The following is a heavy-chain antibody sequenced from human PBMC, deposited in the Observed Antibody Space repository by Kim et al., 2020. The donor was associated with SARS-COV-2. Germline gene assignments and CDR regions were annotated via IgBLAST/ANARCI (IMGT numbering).Heavy chain of an antibody. CDR3: ARGRGANSPCFDY. V-gene: IGHV4-39*07. Sequence: SETLSLTCTVSGGSISSSSYYWGWIRQPPGKGLEWIGSIYYSGSTYSNPSLKSRVTISVDTSTNHFSLKLSSVSAADTAVYYCARGRGANSPCFDYWGEGTLVSVSS. D-gene: IGHD1-26*01. J-gene: IGHJ4*02. CDR2: IYYSGST. CDR1: GGSISSSSYY.